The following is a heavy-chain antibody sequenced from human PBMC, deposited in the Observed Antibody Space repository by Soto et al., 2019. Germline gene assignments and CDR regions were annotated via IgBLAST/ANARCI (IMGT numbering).Heavy chain of an antibody. CDR3: ARVSYYDSSGYYYFDY. J-gene: IGHJ4*02. Sequence: QVQLQESGPGLVKPSETLSLTCTVSGGSVSSGSYYWSWIRQPPGKGLEWIGYIYYSGSTNYNPSLKSRVTILVDTSKNQFSLKLSSVTAADTAVYYCARVSYYDSSGYYYFDYWGLGTLVTVSS. V-gene: IGHV4-61*01. CDR1: GGSVSSGSYY. D-gene: IGHD3-22*01. CDR2: IYYSGST.